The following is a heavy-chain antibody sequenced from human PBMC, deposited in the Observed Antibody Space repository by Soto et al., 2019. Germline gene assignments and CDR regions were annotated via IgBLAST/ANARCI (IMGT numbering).Heavy chain of an antibody. CDR3: SRHVASTVTTSDWFDP. Sequence: GGSLRLSCAASGFTFSSYSMNWVRQAPGKGLELVAIISYDGSTIFYGDSVKGRFTISRDNSNNTLYLHMSSLRPDDTAVYFCSRHVASTVTTSDWFDPWGQGTLVTVSS. J-gene: IGHJ5*02. CDR1: GFTFSSYS. V-gene: IGHV3-30*03. D-gene: IGHD4-4*01. CDR2: ISYDGSTI.